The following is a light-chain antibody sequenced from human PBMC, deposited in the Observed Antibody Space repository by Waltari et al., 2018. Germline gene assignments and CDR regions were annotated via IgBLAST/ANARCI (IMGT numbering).Light chain of an antibody. Sequence: DIEMTQSPSSLSASVGDSVTISCRASQSVSNNLHWYRQRPGTAPDLLIYGASILQSGVPSRFSGSGSGTDFTLIISSLEPEDFAVYYCQRRNDWRGITFGQGTRLEIK. CDR2: GAS. J-gene: IGKJ5*01. V-gene: IGKV1-39*02. CDR3: QRRNDWRGIT. CDR1: QSVSNN.